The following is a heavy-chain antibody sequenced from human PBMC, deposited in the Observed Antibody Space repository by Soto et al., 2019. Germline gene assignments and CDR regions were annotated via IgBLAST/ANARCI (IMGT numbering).Heavy chain of an antibody. CDR3: ARQIYDSDTGPNSQYYFDS. CDR1: GYSFAGYW. Sequence: GESLKISCKGSGYSFAGYWITWVRQKPGKGLEWMGRIDPSDSQTYYSPSFRGHVTISATKSVTTVFLQWSSLRASDTAMYYCARQIYDSDTGPNSQYYFDSWGQGTPVTVSS. J-gene: IGHJ4*02. D-gene: IGHD3-22*01. CDR2: IDPSDSQT. V-gene: IGHV5-10-1*01.